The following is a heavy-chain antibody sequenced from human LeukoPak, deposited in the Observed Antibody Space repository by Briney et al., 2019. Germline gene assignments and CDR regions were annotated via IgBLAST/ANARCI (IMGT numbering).Heavy chain of an antibody. CDR2: INHSGST. J-gene: IGHJ6*04. CDR1: GGSFSGYY. Sequence: PSETLSLTCAVYGGSFSGYYWSWIRQPPGKGLEWIGEINHSGSTNYNPSLKSRVTISVDTSKNQFSLKLSSVTAADTAVYYCARLPRVVRNPSGVWGKETTVTVSS. CDR3: ARLPRVVRNPSGV. V-gene: IGHV4-34*01. D-gene: IGHD6-6*01.